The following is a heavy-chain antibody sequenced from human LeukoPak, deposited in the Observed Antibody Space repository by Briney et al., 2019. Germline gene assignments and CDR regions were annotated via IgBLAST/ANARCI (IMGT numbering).Heavy chain of an antibody. J-gene: IGHJ4*02. Sequence: GGSLRLSCAASGFAFSNYAMSWVRQAPGKGLEWVSSLISSGTTTYYADSVKGRFTISRDNSKNTLYLQMNSLRAEDTAVYYCAKSPDSSGQVFDYWGQGTLVTVSS. CDR3: AKSPDSSGQVFDY. D-gene: IGHD3-22*01. V-gene: IGHV3-23*01. CDR1: GFAFSNYA. CDR2: LISSGTTT.